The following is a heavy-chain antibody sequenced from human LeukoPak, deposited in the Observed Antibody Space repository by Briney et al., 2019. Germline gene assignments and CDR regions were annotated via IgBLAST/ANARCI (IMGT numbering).Heavy chain of an antibody. CDR3: ARDREQWLGRRWFDS. J-gene: IGHJ5*01. Sequence: GGSLRLSCVVSGFTVSTNFMTWIRRAPGKGLEWVSYISRSDSTIYYADSVKGRFTISRDNAKNSLYLQMNSLRAEDTAVYYCARDREQWLGRRWFDSWGQGTLVTVSS. CDR2: ISRSDSTI. D-gene: IGHD6-19*01. V-gene: IGHV3-11*01. CDR1: GFTVSTNF.